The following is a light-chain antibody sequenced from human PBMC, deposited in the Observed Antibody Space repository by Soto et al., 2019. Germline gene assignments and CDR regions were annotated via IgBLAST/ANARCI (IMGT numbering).Light chain of an antibody. Sequence: QSALTQPPSASGSPGQSVTISCTGTSSDVGGYNYVSWFQQNPGKAPKLMIDEVSKQPSGVPDRFSDSKSGNTASLTVSGLQAEDEAYYYCTSYAGSNNWVFGRGTKLTVL. J-gene: IGLJ2*01. V-gene: IGLV2-8*01. CDR2: EVS. CDR3: TSYAGSNNWV. CDR1: SSDVGGYNY.